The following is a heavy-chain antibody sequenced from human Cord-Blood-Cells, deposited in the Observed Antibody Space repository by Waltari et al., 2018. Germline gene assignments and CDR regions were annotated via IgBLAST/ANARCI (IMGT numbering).Heavy chain of an antibody. CDR1: GGPLSSSSYY. CDR3: ARRDGYNYYYYGMDV. D-gene: IGHD5-12*01. CDR2: IYYSGST. V-gene: IGHV4-39*01. Sequence: QLQLQESGPGLVKPSETLSLTCTVSGGPLSSSSYYWGWIRQPPGKGLEWIGSIYYSGSTYYNPSLKSRVTISVDTSKNQFSLKLSSVTAADTAVYYCARRDGYNYYYYGMDVWGQGTTVTVSS. J-gene: IGHJ6*02.